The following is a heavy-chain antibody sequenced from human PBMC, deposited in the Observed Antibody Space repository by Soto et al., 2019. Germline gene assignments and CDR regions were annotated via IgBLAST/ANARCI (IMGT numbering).Heavy chain of an antibody. J-gene: IGHJ6*02. CDR3: VKDRDSNSWPSRDV. D-gene: IGHD3-22*01. V-gene: IGHV1-18*01. Sequence: ASVKVSCKTSGYTFTRNGISWVRQAPGQGLEWMGWISPKSGSIKYAQKFQGRVIMTTDTSTSTAYMEVRSLRSDDTAVYYCVKDRDSNSWPSRDVWGQGTTVTVSS. CDR2: ISPKSGSI. CDR1: GYTFTRNG.